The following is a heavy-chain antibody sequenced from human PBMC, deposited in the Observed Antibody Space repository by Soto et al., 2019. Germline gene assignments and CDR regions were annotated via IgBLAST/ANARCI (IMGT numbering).Heavy chain of an antibody. CDR3: AKDLLGNRAVAVTYYFDY. Sequence: QVQLVESGGGVVQPGRSLRLSCAASGFTFSSYGMHWVRQAPGKGLEWVAVISYAGSNKYYADSVKGRFTISRDNSKNTLYLQMNSLRAEDTAVYYCAKDLLGNRAVAVTYYFDYWGQGTLVTVSS. J-gene: IGHJ4*02. D-gene: IGHD6-19*01. CDR2: ISYAGSNK. V-gene: IGHV3-30*18. CDR1: GFTFSSYG.